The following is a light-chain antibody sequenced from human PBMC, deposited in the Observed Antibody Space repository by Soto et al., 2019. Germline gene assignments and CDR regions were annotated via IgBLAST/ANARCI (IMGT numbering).Light chain of an antibody. J-gene: IGKJ2*01. CDR1: QGISRY. V-gene: IGKV1-9*01. CDR3: QQLNTYTPT. CDR2: AAS. Sequence: DIQLTQSPSFLSASVGDRVTITCRASQGISRYLAWYQQRPGKAPKLLIYAASTLQSGVPSRFSGSGSGTEFTFTNSRLQPEDFEPDYCQQLNTYTPTFGQWTKLEIK.